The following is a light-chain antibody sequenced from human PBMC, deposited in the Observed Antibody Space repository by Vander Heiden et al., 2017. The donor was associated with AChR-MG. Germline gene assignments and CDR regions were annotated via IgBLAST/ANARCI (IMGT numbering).Light chain of an antibody. Sequence: DNVFTQSPLSLPFTPGEPASILFRSSQSLLHSNGYNYFEWYQQKPEQSPQLLIDLGSKRASRVPDRCSGSASGIDYTLKISRVEAEDVGVYYCMQALQTPQTFGQGTKVEIK. CDR1: QSLLHSNGYNY. J-gene: IGKJ1*01. CDR3: MQALQTPQT. V-gene: IGKV2-28*01. CDR2: LGS.